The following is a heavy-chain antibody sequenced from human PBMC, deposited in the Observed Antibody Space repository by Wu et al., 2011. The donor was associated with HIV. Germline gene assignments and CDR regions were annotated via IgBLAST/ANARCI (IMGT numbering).Heavy chain of an antibody. CDR1: GYTFTSYD. CDR3: XRGFGRWFGEQLESSFDP. V-gene: IGHV1-8*03. Sequence: LVQSGAEVKKPGASVKVSCKASGYTFTSYDINWVRQATGQGLEWMGWMNPNSGNTGYAQKFQGRVTITRNTSISTAYMELSSLRSEDTAVYYCXRGFGRWFGEQLESSFDPWGQGTLVTVSS. CDR2: MNPNSGNT. D-gene: IGHD3-10*01. J-gene: IGHJ5*02.